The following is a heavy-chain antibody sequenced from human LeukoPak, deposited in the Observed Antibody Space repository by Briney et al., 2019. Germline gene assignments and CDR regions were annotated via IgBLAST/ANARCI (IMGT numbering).Heavy chain of an antibody. D-gene: IGHD2-8*01. V-gene: IGHV3-7*01. J-gene: IGHJ5*02. CDR1: GFTFSSYW. CDR3: ARVVGDIVLMVYAIGWFDP. CDR2: INQDGNEK. Sequence: PGGSLRLSCAASGFTFSSYWMSWVRQAPGKGLEWVANINQDGNEKYYAASVKGRFTISRDNAKNSLYLQMNSLRAEDTAVYFCARVVGDIVLMVYAIGWFDPCGQGTLVTVSS.